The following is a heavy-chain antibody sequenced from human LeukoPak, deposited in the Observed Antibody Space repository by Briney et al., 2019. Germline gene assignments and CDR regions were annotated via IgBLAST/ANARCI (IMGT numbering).Heavy chain of an antibody. CDR2: INPSGGST. J-gene: IGHJ4*02. CDR3: ARTAARRFDY. CDR1: GYTFNNHY. D-gene: IGHD6-6*01. Sequence: ASVKVSCKASGYTFNNHYMYWVRQAPGQGLEWMGVINPSGGSTSYAQKFQGRVTMTRDTSTRTVYMEVNSLRSEDTAVYYCARTAARRFDYWGQGTLVTVSS. V-gene: IGHV1-46*02.